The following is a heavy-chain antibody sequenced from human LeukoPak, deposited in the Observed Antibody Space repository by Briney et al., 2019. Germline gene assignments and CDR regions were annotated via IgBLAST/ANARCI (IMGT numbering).Heavy chain of an antibody. V-gene: IGHV1-2*02. Sequence: AASVKVSCKASGYTFTGHYIHWARQAPGQGLEWMGWIKPDSGATNYAQKFQGRVTMTRDTSISTAHMELNRLTSDDTAVYYCARPEYRYGYILDYWGQGTLVTVSS. CDR2: IKPDSGAT. D-gene: IGHD5-18*01. CDR1: GYTFTGHY. CDR3: ARPEYRYGYILDY. J-gene: IGHJ4*02.